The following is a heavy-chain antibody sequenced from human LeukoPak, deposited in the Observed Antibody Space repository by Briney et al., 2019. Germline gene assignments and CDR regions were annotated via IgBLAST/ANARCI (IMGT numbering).Heavy chain of an antibody. Sequence: ASVKVSCKASGYTFTSYGLSWVRQAPGQGLEWMGWISTYNGDTNYAQKLQGRVTMTTDTSTSTAYMELRSLRSDDTAVYYCARDSSSWYYFDYWGQGILVTVSS. V-gene: IGHV1-18*01. CDR3: ARDSSSWYYFDY. CDR1: GYTFTSYG. D-gene: IGHD6-13*01. CDR2: ISTYNGDT. J-gene: IGHJ4*02.